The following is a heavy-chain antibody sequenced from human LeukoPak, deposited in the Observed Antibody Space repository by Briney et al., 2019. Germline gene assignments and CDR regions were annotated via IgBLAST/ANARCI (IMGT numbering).Heavy chain of an antibody. D-gene: IGHD3-10*01. Sequence: SCKASGGTFSSYAMSWVRQAPGKGLEWVSGISGSGDNTYYADSVKGRFTISRDNSKNTLYLQMNSLRAEDTAVYYCAKEGSFGELIFDYWGQGTLVTVSS. CDR3: AKEGSFGELIFDY. CDR2: ISGSGDNT. J-gene: IGHJ4*02. CDR1: GGTFSSYA. V-gene: IGHV3-23*01.